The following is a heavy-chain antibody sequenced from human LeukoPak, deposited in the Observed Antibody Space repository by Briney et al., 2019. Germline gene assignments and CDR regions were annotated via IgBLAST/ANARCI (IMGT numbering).Heavy chain of an antibody. V-gene: IGHV4-31*03. CDR1: GGSISSGGYY. Sequence: SQTLSLTCTVSGGSISSGGYYWSWIRQHPGKGLEWIGYIYYSGSTYYNPSLKSRVTISVDTSKIQFSLKLSSVTAADTAVYYCARTDCSSTSCKKLGFDPWGQGTLVTVSS. CDR2: IYYSGST. CDR3: ARTDCSSTSCKKLGFDP. J-gene: IGHJ5*02. D-gene: IGHD2-2*01.